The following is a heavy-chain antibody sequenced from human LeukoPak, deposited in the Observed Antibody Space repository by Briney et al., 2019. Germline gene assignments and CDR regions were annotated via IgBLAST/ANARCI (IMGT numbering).Heavy chain of an antibody. D-gene: IGHD4-23*01. CDR3: ASTRWFAAVTHSL. CDR2: IYHSGST. V-gene: IGHV4-30-2*01. Sequence: SETLSLTCAVSGGSISSGGYSWSWIRQPPGKGLEWIGYIYHSGSTYYNPSLKSRVTISVDRSKNQFSLKLSSVTAADTAVYYCASTRWFAAVTHSLWGQGTLVTVSS. CDR1: GGSISSGGYS. J-gene: IGHJ4*02.